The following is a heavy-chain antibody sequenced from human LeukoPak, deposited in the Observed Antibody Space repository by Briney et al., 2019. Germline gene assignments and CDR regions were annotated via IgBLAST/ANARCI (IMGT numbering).Heavy chain of an antibody. CDR2: ISGSGGST. V-gene: IGHV3-23*01. CDR1: GFTFSSYA. J-gene: IGHJ6*02. D-gene: IGHD5-18*01. CDR3: ATFTAMVRDYYYYYGMDV. Sequence: PGESLRLSCAASGFTFSSYAMSWVRQAPGKGLEWVSAISGSGGSTYYADSVKGRFTISRDNSKNTLYLQMNSLRAEDTAVYYCATFTAMVRDYYYYYGMDVWGQGTTVTVSS.